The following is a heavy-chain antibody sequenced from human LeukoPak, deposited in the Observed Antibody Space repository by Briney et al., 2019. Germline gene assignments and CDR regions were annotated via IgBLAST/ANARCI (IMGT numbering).Heavy chain of an antibody. V-gene: IGHV3-30*18. D-gene: IGHD1-26*01. Sequence: GGSLRLFCAASGFTFSSYGMRWVRQAPGKGLEWVAVISYDGTNKYYADSVKGRFTISRDNSKNTLYLQMNSLRGEDTAAYYCAKGRVGATMYYFDDWGQGTLVTVSS. CDR2: ISYDGTNK. CDR1: GFTFSSYG. CDR3: AKGRVGATMYYFDD. J-gene: IGHJ4*02.